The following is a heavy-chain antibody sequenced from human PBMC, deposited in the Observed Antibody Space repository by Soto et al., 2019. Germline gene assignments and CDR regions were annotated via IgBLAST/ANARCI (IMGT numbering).Heavy chain of an antibody. Sequence: EVQLLESGGGLVQPGGSLRLSCAASGFTFSSYAMSWVRQAPGKGLEWVSAISGSGGSTYYADSVKGRFTISRDNSKNTLDLQMNSLRAEDTAVYYCARTRIAAHWFDPWGQGTLVTVSS. CDR1: GFTFSSYA. D-gene: IGHD6-6*01. CDR2: ISGSGGST. V-gene: IGHV3-23*01. J-gene: IGHJ5*02. CDR3: ARTRIAAHWFDP.